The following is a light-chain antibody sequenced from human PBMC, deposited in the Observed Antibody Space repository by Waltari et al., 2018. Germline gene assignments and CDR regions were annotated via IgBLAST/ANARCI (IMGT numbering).Light chain of an antibody. CDR1: SSNIGDNA. CDR3: AAWDDRLKAVV. CDR2: SDD. V-gene: IGLV1-36*01. J-gene: IGLJ2*01. Sequence: QSVLTQPPSVSEAPRQRVTISCSGDSSNIGDNAVNWYQQLPGQAPKLLNYSDDLLPSGVSDRFSGSRSGTSASLAISGLQSEDEADYYCAAWDDRLKAVVFGGGTKLTVL.